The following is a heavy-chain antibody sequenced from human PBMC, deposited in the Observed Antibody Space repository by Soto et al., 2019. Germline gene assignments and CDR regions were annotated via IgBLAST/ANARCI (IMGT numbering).Heavy chain of an antibody. J-gene: IGHJ4*02. D-gene: IGHD6-19*01. V-gene: IGHV3-23*01. CDR3: ARYTAVADPYYFDY. CDR1: GFNFATYS. Sequence: GGSLRLSCAASGFNFATYSMSWVRQAPGKGLEWVAGISDGVDMSYYGDSVKVRFTISRDTSKNMLYLHMNSLRAADTAIYYCARYTAVADPYYFDYWGKGTLVTVSS. CDR2: ISDGVDMS.